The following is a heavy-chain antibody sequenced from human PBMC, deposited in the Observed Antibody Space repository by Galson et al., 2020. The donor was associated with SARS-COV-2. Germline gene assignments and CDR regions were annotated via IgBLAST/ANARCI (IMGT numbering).Heavy chain of an antibody. CDR2: IYYSGSP. D-gene: IGHD6-13*01. V-gene: IGHV4-39*01. Sequence: SETLSLTCTVSGGSIRRSSFYWDWIRLPPGKGLEWIGSIYYSGSPYYNPSLESRVTMSVDTSKNQFSLKLNSVTVADSAIYYCAKSQSSSWYHFDFWGQGIRVTVSS. CDR3: AKSQSSSWYHFDF. CDR1: GGSIRRSSFY. J-gene: IGHJ4*02.